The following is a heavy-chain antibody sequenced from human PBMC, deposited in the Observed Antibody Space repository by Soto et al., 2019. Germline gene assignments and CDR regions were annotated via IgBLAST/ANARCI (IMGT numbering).Heavy chain of an antibody. J-gene: IGHJ4*02. CDR3: ASEDCRNNCLKGFGY. Sequence: ASVKVSCKASGYIFTDYYLHWVRQAPGQGFEWVGGINAKSGNPKYVPKFQGRVTVTRDTSTSTVYMELNRLTSDDTAVYFCASEDCRNNCLKGFGYWGQGTLVGVSS. CDR1: GYIFTDYY. V-gene: IGHV1-2*02. D-gene: IGHD2-15*01. CDR2: INAKSGNP.